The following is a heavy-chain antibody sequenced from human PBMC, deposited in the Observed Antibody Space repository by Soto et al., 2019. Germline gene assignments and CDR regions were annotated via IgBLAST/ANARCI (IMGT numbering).Heavy chain of an antibody. CDR2: ISGYNGKT. J-gene: IGHJ6*02. CDR1: GYTFSMSG. V-gene: IGHV1-18*01. CDR3: AREGPRPYYYYGMDV. Sequence: QVQLVQSGAEVKKPGASVKVSCKSSGYTFSMSGISWVRQAPGQGLEWMGWISGYNGKTNYGQKFQERGTMTTDTSTKMAYMELRSLRSDDTAVYYCAREGPRPYYYYGMDVWGQGTTVTVSS.